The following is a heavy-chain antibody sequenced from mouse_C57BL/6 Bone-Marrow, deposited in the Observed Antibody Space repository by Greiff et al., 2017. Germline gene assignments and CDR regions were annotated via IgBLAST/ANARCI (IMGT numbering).Heavy chain of an antibody. CDR2: IDPENGDT. J-gene: IGHJ3*01. V-gene: IGHV14-4*01. Sequence: EVQLQESGAELVRPGASVKLSCTASGFNIKDDYMHWVKQRPEQGLEWIGWIDPENGDTEYASKFQGKATITADTSSNTAYLQLSSLTSEDSAVYYCARSDGYYWFAYWGQGTLVTVSA. CDR3: ARSDGYYWFAY. D-gene: IGHD2-3*01. CDR1: GFNIKDDY.